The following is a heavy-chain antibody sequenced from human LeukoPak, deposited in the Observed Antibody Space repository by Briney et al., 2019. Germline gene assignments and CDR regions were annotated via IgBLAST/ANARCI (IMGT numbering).Heavy chain of an antibody. D-gene: IGHD6-19*01. CDR3: ARDSSSGWYHYYFDY. V-gene: IGHV3-7*01. CDR1: GFTFSSYW. Sequence: PGGSLRLSCAASGFTFSSYWMSWVRQAPGQGLEWVANIKQDGSEKYYVDSVKGRFTISRDNAKNSLYLQMNSLRAEDTAVYYCARDSSSGWYHYYFDYWGQGTLVTVSS. J-gene: IGHJ4*02. CDR2: IKQDGSEK.